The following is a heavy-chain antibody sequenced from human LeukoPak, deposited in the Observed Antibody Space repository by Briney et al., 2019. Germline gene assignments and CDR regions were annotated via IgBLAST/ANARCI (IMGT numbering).Heavy chain of an antibody. V-gene: IGHV4-59*08. CDR1: GGSISSYY. Sequence: SETLSLTCTVSGGSISSYYWSWIRQPPGKGLEWIGYIYYSGSTNYNPSLKSRATISVDTSKNQFSLKLSSVTAADTAVYYCARIGAAAGTGGFDYWGQGTLVTVSS. CDR3: ARIGAAAGTGGFDY. J-gene: IGHJ4*02. D-gene: IGHD6-13*01. CDR2: IYYSGST.